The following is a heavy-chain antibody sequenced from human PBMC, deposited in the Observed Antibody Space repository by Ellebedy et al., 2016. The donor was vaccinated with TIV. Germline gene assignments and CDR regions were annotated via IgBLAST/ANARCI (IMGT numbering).Heavy chain of an antibody. Sequence: GESLKISCAVSGFTFSDHYMDWVRLAPGKGLEWVATINQVGNEKYYVDSVKGRFTISRDNAKTSLYLQMNSLRAEDTAVYSCVSAARGSNCCEAYWGQGTLVTVSS. CDR2: INQVGNEK. D-gene: IGHD2-21*01. CDR3: VSAARGSNCCEAY. CDR1: GFTFSDHY. J-gene: IGHJ4*02. V-gene: IGHV3-7*03.